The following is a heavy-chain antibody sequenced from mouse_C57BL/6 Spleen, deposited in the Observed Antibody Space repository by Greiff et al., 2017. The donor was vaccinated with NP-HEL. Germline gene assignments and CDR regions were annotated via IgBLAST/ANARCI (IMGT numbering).Heavy chain of an antibody. Sequence: EVKLMESGGGLVKPGGSLKLSCAASGFTFSSYAMSWVRQTPEKRLEWVATISDGGSYTYYPDNVKGRFTISRDNAKNNLYLQMSHLKSEDTAMYYCARDRGLRRGAMDYWGQGTSVTVSS. CDR2: ISDGGSYT. J-gene: IGHJ4*01. V-gene: IGHV5-4*01. D-gene: IGHD2-4*01. CDR3: ARDRGLRRGAMDY. CDR1: GFTFSSYA.